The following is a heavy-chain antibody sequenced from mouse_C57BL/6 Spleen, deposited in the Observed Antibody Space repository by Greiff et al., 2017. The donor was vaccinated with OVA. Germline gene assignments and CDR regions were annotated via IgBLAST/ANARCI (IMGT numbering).Heavy chain of an antibody. CDR2: IYPGDGDT. CDR1: GYAFSSSW. D-gene: IGHD2-4*01. Sequence: QVQLQQSGPELVKPGASVKISCKASGYAFSSSWMNWVKQRPGKGLEWIGRIYPGDGDTNYNGKFKGKATLTADKSSSTAYMQLSSLTSEDSAVYFCARRDYYWYFDVWGTGTTVTVSS. V-gene: IGHV1-82*01. J-gene: IGHJ1*03. CDR3: ARRDYYWYFDV.